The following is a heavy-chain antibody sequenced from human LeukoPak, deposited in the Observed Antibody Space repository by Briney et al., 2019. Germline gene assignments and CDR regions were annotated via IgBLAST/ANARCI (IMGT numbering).Heavy chain of an antibody. V-gene: IGHV3-15*01. Sequence: GGSLRLSCAASGFTFSNAWMSWVRQAPGKGLEWVGRIKSKTDGGTTDYAAPVKGRFTISRDNSKNTLYLQMGSLRAEDMAVYYCARVPSYYYYYMDVWGKGTTVTVSS. J-gene: IGHJ6*03. CDR1: GFTFSNAW. CDR3: ARVPSYYYYYMDV. CDR2: IKSKTDGGTT.